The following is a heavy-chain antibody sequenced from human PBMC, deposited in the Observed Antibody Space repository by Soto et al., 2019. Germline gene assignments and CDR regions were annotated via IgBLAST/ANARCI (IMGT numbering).Heavy chain of an antibody. J-gene: IGHJ3*02. Sequence: QVQLVQSGAEVKKPGSSVKVSCKASGGTFSSYTISWVRQAPGQGLEWMGRIIPILGIANYAQKFQGRVTITADKSTSPAYMELSSLRSEDTAVYYCASALTTVTTLDAFDIWGQGTMVTVSS. V-gene: IGHV1-69*02. CDR3: ASALTTVTTLDAFDI. CDR2: IIPILGIA. CDR1: GGTFSSYT. D-gene: IGHD4-17*01.